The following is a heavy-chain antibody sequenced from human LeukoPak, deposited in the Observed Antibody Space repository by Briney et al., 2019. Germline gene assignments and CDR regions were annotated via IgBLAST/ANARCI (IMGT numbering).Heavy chain of an antibody. Sequence: ASVKVSCKASGGTFSSYAISWVRQAPGQGLEWMGGIIPIFGTANYAQKFQGRVTITTDESTSTAYMELSSLRSEDTAVYYCARDEGIAAGYFDYWGQGTPVTVSS. D-gene: IGHD6-13*01. CDR2: IIPIFGTA. V-gene: IGHV1-69*05. CDR3: ARDEGIAAGYFDY. CDR1: GGTFSSYA. J-gene: IGHJ4*02.